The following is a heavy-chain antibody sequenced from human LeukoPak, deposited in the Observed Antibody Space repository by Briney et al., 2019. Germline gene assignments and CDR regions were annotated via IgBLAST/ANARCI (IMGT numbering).Heavy chain of an antibody. CDR3: AKDFGRAIDYVWGSYRYPSLGY. CDR2: ISGSGGST. CDR1: GFTFSSYA. V-gene: IGHV3-23*01. D-gene: IGHD3-16*02. Sequence: PGGSLRLSCAASGFTFSSYAMSWVRQAPGKGLEWVSAISGSGGSTYYADSVKGRFTISRDNSKNTLYLQMNSLRAEDTAVYYRAKDFGRAIDYVWGSYRYPSLGYWGQGTLVTVSS. J-gene: IGHJ4*02.